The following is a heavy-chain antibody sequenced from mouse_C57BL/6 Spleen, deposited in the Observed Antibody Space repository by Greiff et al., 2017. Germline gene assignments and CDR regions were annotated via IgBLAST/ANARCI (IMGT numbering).Heavy chain of an antibody. CDR1: GYTFTDYE. CDR3: TRQVARGFDY. J-gene: IGHJ2*01. CDR2: IAPETGGT. D-gene: IGHD1-1*01. Sequence: QVQLQQSGAELVRPGASVTLSCKASGYTFTDYEMHWVKQTPVHGLEWIGAIAPETGGTAYNQKFKGKAILTADKSSSTAYMELRSLTSEDSAVYYCTRQVARGFDYWGQGTTLTVSS. V-gene: IGHV1-15*01.